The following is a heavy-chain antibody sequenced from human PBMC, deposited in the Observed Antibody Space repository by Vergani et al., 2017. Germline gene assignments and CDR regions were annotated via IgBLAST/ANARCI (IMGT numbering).Heavy chain of an antibody. D-gene: IGHD4/OR15-4a*01. V-gene: IGHV4-31*03. CDR2: INHSGST. CDR3: ARGLVLPPLWWAPDYNWFDP. Sequence: QVQLQESGPGLVKPSQTLSLTCTVSGGSISSGGYYWSWIRQPPGKGLEWIGEINHSGSTNYNPSLKSRVTISVDTSKNQFSLKLSSVTAADTAVYYCARGLVLPPLWWAPDYNWFDPWGQGTLVTVSS. CDR1: GGSISSGGYY. J-gene: IGHJ5*02.